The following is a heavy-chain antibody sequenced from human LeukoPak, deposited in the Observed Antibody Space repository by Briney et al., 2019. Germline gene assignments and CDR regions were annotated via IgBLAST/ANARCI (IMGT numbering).Heavy chain of an antibody. J-gene: IGHJ4*02. Sequence: PSETLSLTCTVSGGSISSGGYYWSWIRQPPGKGLEWIGYIYHSGYTYYNTSLKSRVTISVDGYKNQFSLKLSSVTAADTAVYYCARDRDSSTWYSYFDYWGQGTLVTVSS. CDR2: IYHSGYT. D-gene: IGHD6-13*01. V-gene: IGHV4-30-2*01. CDR3: ARDRDSSTWYSYFDY. CDR1: GGSISSGGYY.